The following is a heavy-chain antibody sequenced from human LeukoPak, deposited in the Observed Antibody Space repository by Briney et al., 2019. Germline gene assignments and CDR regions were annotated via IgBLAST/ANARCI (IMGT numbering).Heavy chain of an antibody. CDR3: ARPALVRGVL. Sequence: GGSLRLSCAASGFTFSSYWMHWVRQAPGKGLVWVSRTNSDGSSTSYADSVKGRFTISRDNAKNTLYLQMNSLRAEDTAVYYCARPALVRGVLWGQGTLVTVSS. CDR2: TNSDGSST. J-gene: IGHJ4*02. V-gene: IGHV3-74*01. D-gene: IGHD3-10*01. CDR1: GFTFSSYW.